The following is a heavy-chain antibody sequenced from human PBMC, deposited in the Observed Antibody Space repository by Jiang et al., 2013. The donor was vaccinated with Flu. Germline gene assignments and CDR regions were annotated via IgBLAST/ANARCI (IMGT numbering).Heavy chain of an antibody. J-gene: IGHJ5*02. CDR1: GYTFTTSW. CDR2: IDPTDSYS. D-gene: IGHD2-8*02. CDR3: ARHSGPSAHQRSLSGHNWFDP. V-gene: IGHV5-10-1*01. Sequence: GAEVKKPGESLRISCKASGYTFTTSWITWVRQMPGKGLEWMGMIDPTDSYSKYSPSFQGHVNISADTSITTAYLQWSSLKASDSAIYYCARHSGPSAHQRSLSGHNWFDPWGQGTLVTVSS.